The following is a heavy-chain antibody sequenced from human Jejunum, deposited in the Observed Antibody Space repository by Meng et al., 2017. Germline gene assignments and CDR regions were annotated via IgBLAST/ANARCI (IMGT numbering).Heavy chain of an antibody. CDR3: AKGVKSGAYYVAFDF. CDR1: GFTFSDYV. V-gene: IGHV3-23*01. Sequence: GESLKISCAASGFTFSDYVMGWVRQGPGKGLEWVSSIYPSGASTFHADAVKGRFTISRYNSENTLYLQKSSLRADDTAIYYGAKGVKSGAYYVAFDFWGQGTTVTVSS. CDR2: IYPSGAST. D-gene: IGHD1-26*01. J-gene: IGHJ3*01.